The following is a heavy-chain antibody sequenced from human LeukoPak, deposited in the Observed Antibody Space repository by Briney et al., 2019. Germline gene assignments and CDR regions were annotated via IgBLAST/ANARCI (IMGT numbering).Heavy chain of an antibody. D-gene: IGHD4-17*01. Sequence: SETLSLTCTVSGYSISSGYYWGWIRQPPGKGLEWIGSIYHSGSTYYNPSLKSRVTISVDTSKNQFSLKLSSVTAADTAVYYCAYSTVLTRGYYWGQGTLVTVSS. J-gene: IGHJ4*02. CDR3: AYSTVLTRGYY. CDR2: IYHSGST. CDR1: GYSISSGYY. V-gene: IGHV4-38-2*02.